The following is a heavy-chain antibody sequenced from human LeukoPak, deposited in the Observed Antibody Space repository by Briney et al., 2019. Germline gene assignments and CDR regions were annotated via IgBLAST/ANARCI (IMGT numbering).Heavy chain of an antibody. CDR3: ARHRDTYFDY. CDR2: IKHDGSEK. J-gene: IGHJ4*02. CDR1: GFTFSSYA. D-gene: IGHD5-24*01. Sequence: TGGSLRLSCEASGFTFSSYAMTWVRQAPGKGLEWVANIKHDGSEKYYVDSVRGRFTISRDNTENSLYLQMNSLSAEDTAVYSCARHRDTYFDYWGQGTLVTVSS. V-gene: IGHV3-7*01.